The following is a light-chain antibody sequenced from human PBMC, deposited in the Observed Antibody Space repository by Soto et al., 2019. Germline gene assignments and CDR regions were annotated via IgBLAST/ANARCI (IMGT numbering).Light chain of an antibody. V-gene: IGKV1-39*01. CDR2: AAS. CDR3: QQYNNWPWT. Sequence: DIHMTHSPSSLSASVGYRVTISWLASQIMNIYLNWYQQKPGKAPRLLIYAASTLQGGVPSRFSGSGSGTDFTLTISSLQSEDFAVYYCQQYNNWPWTFGQGTKVDIK. J-gene: IGKJ1*01. CDR1: QIMNIY.